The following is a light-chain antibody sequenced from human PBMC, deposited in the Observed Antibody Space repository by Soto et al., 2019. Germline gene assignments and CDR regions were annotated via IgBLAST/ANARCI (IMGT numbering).Light chain of an antibody. J-gene: IGKJ4*02. V-gene: IGKV3-20*01. CDR1: QSVSSSY. CDR3: QQYGSSPPGLT. CDR2: GAS. Sequence: EIVLTQSPGTLSLSPGERATLSCRASQSVSSSYLAWYQQKPGQAPRLLIYGASSRATGIPDRFSGSGSGTDFTLTISRLEPEDVAVDYCQQYGSSPPGLTFGGGTKVEIK.